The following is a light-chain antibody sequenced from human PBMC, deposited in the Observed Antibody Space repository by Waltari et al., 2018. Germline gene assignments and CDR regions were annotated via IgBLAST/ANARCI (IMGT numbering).Light chain of an antibody. CDR1: SSDVGDYNY. CDR2: DVY. Sequence: QSALTQPASVSGSPGQSITISCTGTSSDVGDYNYVSWYQQHPGKAPKLMVYDVYNRPSGVSNCFSGSKSGNTASLTISGLQAEDEGDYYCSSYTSSSTVVFGGGTKLTVL. J-gene: IGLJ2*01. CDR3: SSYTSSSTVV. V-gene: IGLV2-14*03.